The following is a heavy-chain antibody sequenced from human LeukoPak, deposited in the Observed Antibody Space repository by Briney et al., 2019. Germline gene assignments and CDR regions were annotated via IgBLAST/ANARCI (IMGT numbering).Heavy chain of an antibody. J-gene: IGHJ4*02. CDR3: VRDLPRHYDFWGGYAFFDY. V-gene: IGHV3-7*01. Sequence: GGSLRLSCAASGFTFSTYWMSWVRQAPGKGLEWVANIKQDGSEKYYVDSVKGRFTISRDNAKNSLYLQMNSLRAEDTAVYYCVRDLPRHYDFWGGYAFFDYWGQGTLVTVSS. CDR1: GFTFSTYW. CDR2: IKQDGSEK. D-gene: IGHD3-3*01.